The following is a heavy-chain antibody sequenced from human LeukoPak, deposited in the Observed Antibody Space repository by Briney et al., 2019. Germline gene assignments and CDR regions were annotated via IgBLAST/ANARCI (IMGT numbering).Heavy chain of an antibody. CDR1: GGSISSSSYY. V-gene: IGHV4-39*01. CDR2: IYYSGST. D-gene: IGHD6-6*01. CDR3: ARHAYSSSPSFDY. Sequence: SETLSLTCTVSGGSISSSSYYWGWIRQPPGKGLEWIGSIYYSGSTYYNPSLKSRVTISVDTSKNQFSLKLSSVTAADAAVYYCARHAYSSSPSFDYWGQGTLVTVSS. J-gene: IGHJ4*02.